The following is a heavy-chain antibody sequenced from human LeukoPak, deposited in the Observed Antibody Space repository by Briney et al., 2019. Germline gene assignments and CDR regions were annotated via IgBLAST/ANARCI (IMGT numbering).Heavy chain of an antibody. V-gene: IGHV4-39*07. D-gene: IGHD6-13*01. J-gene: IGHJ6*03. CDR2: IYYSGST. Sequence: SETLSLTCTVSGGSISSSSYYWGWIRQPPGKGLEWIGSIYYSGSTYYNPSLKSRVTISVDTSKNQFSLKLSSVTAADTAVYYCARERVAAARYYYYMDVWGKGTTVTVSS. CDR1: GGSISSSSYY. CDR3: ARERVAAARYYYYMDV.